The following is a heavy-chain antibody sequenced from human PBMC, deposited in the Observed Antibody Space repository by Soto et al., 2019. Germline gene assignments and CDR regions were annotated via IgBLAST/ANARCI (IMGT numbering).Heavy chain of an antibody. Sequence: EVQLLESGGGLVQPGGSLRLSCAASGFTFSSYSMSWVRQAPGKGLEWVSAISGSGGSTYYADSVKGRFTISRDNSKNPLYLQMSSMRAEATDVYYCARGTLIFSSTSCFQAHYYYGMDVWGQGTTVTGSS. V-gene: IGHV3-23*01. D-gene: IGHD2-2*01. J-gene: IGHJ6*02. CDR1: GFTFSSYS. CDR2: ISGSGGST. CDR3: ARGTLIFSSTSCFQAHYYYGMDV.